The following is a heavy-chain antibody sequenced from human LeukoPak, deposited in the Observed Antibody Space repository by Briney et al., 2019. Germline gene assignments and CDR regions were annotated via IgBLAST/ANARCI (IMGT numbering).Heavy chain of an antibody. Sequence: SETLSLTCTVSGDSINKYFWSWLRQSPGKGPEWLGYISHNGNTNYYPSLKSRVTISVDTSKNQFSLKLSSVTAAGTAVYYCARDSSGWSFDYWGQGTLVTVSS. V-gene: IGHV4-59*01. J-gene: IGHJ4*02. D-gene: IGHD6-19*01. CDR1: GDSINKYF. CDR3: ARDSSGWSFDY. CDR2: ISHNGNT.